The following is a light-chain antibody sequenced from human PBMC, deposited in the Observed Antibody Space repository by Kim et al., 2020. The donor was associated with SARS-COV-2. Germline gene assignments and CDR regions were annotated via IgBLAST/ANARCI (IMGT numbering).Light chain of an antibody. Sequence: VGGRLQFCGRVSQEIRNDFSWYHQIPASAPRLLIYVTSTMQSGIPSRFSVSGSGTEFPRTIASVQPENFATYFCLLHSTYPITIGQGTRLEIK. J-gene: IGKJ5*01. CDR2: VTS. CDR3: LLHSTYPIT. V-gene: IGKV1-17*01. CDR1: QEIRND.